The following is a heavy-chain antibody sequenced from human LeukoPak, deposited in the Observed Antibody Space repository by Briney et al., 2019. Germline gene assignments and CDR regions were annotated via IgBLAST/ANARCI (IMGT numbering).Heavy chain of an antibody. CDR1: GGSISNSYW. Sequence: SETLSLTCAVSGGSISNSYWWTWVRQAPEKGLEWIGEIYHSGTTNYHPSLKSRVTMSVDTSKNQFSLKLSSVTAADTAVYYCARDGSGSYYVGYYFDYWGQGTLVTVSS. CDR2: IYHSGTT. CDR3: ARDGSGSYYVGYYFDY. V-gene: IGHV4-4*02. J-gene: IGHJ4*02. D-gene: IGHD3-10*01.